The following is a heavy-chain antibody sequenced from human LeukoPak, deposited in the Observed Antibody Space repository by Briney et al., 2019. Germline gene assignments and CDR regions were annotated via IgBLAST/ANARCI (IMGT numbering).Heavy chain of an antibody. Sequence: GESLKISCKGSGYSFTNYWIGWVRQMPGKGLEWMGIIYPGDSGTRYSPSFQGQVTLSADKSISTAYLQWSTLKASDTAMYYCARYPPGSTNWYFDFWGQGTLLTVSS. J-gene: IGHJ4*02. CDR2: IYPGDSGT. V-gene: IGHV5-51*01. CDR1: GYSFTNYW. D-gene: IGHD1-1*01. CDR3: ARYPPGSTNWYFDF.